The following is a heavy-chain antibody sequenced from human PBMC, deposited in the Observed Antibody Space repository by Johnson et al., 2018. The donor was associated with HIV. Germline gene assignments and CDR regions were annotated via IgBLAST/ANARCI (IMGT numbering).Heavy chain of an antibody. J-gene: IGHJ3*01. V-gene: IGHV3-64*01. CDR2: INTNGNST. CDR1: GFTFRSYA. Sequence: VQLMESGGGLVQPGGSLRLSCATSGFTFRSYAMHWVRQAPGRGLEHVSGINTNGNSTHYANSVKGRFTISRDNAKNTMFVQMNSLRVEDTAVYYCARSGPNWAFDFWGQGTMVTVSS. D-gene: IGHD1-1*01. CDR3: ARSGPNWAFDF.